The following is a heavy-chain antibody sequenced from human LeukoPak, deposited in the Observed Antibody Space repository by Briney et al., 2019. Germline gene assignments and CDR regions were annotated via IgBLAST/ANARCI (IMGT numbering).Heavy chain of an antibody. CDR2: INHSGST. V-gene: IGHV4-38-2*01. J-gene: IGHJ6*02. Sequence: PSETLSLTCAVSGYSISSGYYWGWIRQPPGKGLEWIGSINHSGSTNYNPSLKSRVTISVDTSKNQFSLKLSSVTAADTAVYYCAGEPSDYYYYGMDVWGQGTTVTVSS. CDR1: GYSISSGYY. CDR3: AGEPSDYYYYGMDV. D-gene: IGHD1-26*01.